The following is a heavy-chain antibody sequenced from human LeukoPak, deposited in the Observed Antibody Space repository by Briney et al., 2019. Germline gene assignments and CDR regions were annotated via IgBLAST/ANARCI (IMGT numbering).Heavy chain of an antibody. V-gene: IGHV3-74*01. J-gene: IGHJ6*04. Sequence: PGGSLRLSCVGSGFTFSRYWMFWVRQAPGKGLVLVSRINSDGATTNYADSVKGRFTISRDNAKNTLSLQLNSLRAEDTAVYFCASSGITVTSSYFHYCDVWGKGTMVTVSS. CDR2: INSDGATT. CDR1: GFTFSRYW. D-gene: IGHD4-17*01. CDR3: ASSGITVTSSYFHYCDV.